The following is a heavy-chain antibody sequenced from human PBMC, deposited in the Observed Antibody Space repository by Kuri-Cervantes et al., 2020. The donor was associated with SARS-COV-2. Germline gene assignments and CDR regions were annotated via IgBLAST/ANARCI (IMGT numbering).Heavy chain of an antibody. D-gene: IGHD2-2*01. CDR3: ARDGDIVVVREGFDY. Sequence: SVKVSCKASGGTFSSYTISWVRQAPGQGLEWMGGIIPIFGTANYAQKFQGRVTITADKSMSTAYMELSSLRSEDTAVYYRARDGDIVVVREGFDYWGQGTLVTVSS. CDR2: IIPIFGTA. V-gene: IGHV1-69*06. J-gene: IGHJ4*02. CDR1: GGTFSSYT.